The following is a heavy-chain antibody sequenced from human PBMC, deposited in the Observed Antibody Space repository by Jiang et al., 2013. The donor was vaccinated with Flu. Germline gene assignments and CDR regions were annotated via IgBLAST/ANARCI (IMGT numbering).Heavy chain of an antibody. CDR1: GFTFSSYA. J-gene: IGHJ4*02. V-gene: IGHV3-30-3*01. CDR2: ISYDGSNK. CDR3: AREETVATYFDY. Sequence: GFTFSSYAMHWVRQAPGKGLEWVAVISYDGSNKYYADSVKGRFTISRDNSKNTLYLQMNSLRAEDTAVYYCAREETVATYFDYWGQGTLVTVSS. D-gene: IGHD4-17*01.